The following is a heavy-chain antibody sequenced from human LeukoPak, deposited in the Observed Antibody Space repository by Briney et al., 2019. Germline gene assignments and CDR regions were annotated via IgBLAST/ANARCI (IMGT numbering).Heavy chain of an antibody. CDR1: GDSIGSHY. V-gene: IGHV4-59*08. CDR3: ARRPTLWSPFDY. Sequence: PSETLSLTCTVSGDSIGSHYWSWIRQPPGKGLEWIGYIFYVGSTNYNPSLKSRVTISVDTSKNQFSLKLSSVTAADTAVYYCARRPTLWSPFDYWGQGTLVTVSS. J-gene: IGHJ4*02. D-gene: IGHD2-21*01. CDR2: IFYVGST.